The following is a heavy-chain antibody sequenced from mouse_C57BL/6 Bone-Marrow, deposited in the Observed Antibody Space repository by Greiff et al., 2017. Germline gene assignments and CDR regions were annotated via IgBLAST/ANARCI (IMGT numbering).Heavy chain of an antibody. CDR1: GYTFTGYW. J-gene: IGHJ3*01. V-gene: IGHV1-9*01. CDR3: GRGAIYYCNLFAY. CDR2: ILPGSGST. D-gene: IGHD2-1*01. Sequence: VQVVESGAELMKPGASVKLSCKATGYTFTGYWIEWVKQRPGHSLEWIGEILPGSGSTNYNEKFKGKATFTADTSSNTAYMQLSSLTTEDSAIXYWGRGAIYYCNLFAYWGQGTLVTVSA.